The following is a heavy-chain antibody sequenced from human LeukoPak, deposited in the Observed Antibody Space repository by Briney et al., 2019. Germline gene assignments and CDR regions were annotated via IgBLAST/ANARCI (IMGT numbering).Heavy chain of an antibody. Sequence: PSETLSLTCTVSGGSISSSSYYWGWIRQPPGKGLEWIGSIYYSGSTYYNPSLKSRVTISVDTSKNQFSLKLSSVTAADTAVYYCASLGYCSSTSCYFEGWLFLAYWGQGTLVTVSS. CDR1: GGSISSSSYY. D-gene: IGHD2-2*01. V-gene: IGHV4-39*01. CDR3: ASLGYCSSTSCYFEGWLFLAY. J-gene: IGHJ4*02. CDR2: IYYSGST.